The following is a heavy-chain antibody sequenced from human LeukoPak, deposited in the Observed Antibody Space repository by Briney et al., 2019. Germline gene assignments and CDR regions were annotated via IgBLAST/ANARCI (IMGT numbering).Heavy chain of an antibody. V-gene: IGHV4-34*01. D-gene: IGHD3-10*01. CDR3: ARGYYGSGSHCCHMDV. Sequence: AGSLRLSCAASGFTFSRYWMTWVRQAPGKGLEWNGEINHSGSTNYNSSLKSRVTISVDTSKNQFSLKLTAVTAADTAVYYCARGYYGSGSHCCHMDVWGKGTTITVS. CDR1: GFTFSRYW. J-gene: IGHJ6*03. CDR2: INHSGST.